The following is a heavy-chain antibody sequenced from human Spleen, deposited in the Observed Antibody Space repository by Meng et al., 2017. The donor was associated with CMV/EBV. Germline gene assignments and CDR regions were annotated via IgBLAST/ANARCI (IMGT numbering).Heavy chain of an antibody. CDR1: GFTVSSNY. J-gene: IGHJ3*01. V-gene: IGHV3-53*01. CDR3: AKEPRSWYGGDGFDV. D-gene: IGHD6-13*01. Sequence: GESLKISCAASGFTVSSNYMSWVRQAPGKGLEWVSVIYSGGSTYYADSVKGRFIISGDSSTNTVFLQMNSLRAEDTAVYYCAKEPRSWYGGDGFDVWGHGTMVTVSS. CDR2: IYSGGST.